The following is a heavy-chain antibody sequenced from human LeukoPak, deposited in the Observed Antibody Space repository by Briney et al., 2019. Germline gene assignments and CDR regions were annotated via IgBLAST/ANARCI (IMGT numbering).Heavy chain of an antibody. V-gene: IGHV1-69*13. Sequence: SVKVSCKASGGTFSSYAISWVRQAPGQGLEWMGGIIPIFGTANYAQKFQGRVTITADESTCTAYMELSSLRSEDTAVYYCASVLLWFGELMDYWGQGTLVTVSS. D-gene: IGHD3-10*01. CDR3: ASVLLWFGELMDY. J-gene: IGHJ4*02. CDR1: GGTFSSYA. CDR2: IIPIFGTA.